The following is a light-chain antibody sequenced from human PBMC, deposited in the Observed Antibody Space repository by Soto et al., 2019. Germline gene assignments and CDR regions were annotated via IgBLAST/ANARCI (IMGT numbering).Light chain of an antibody. CDR2: GAS. CDR3: QQYNNWPFS. V-gene: IGKV3D-15*01. Sequence: EIVMTQSPATLSVSPGEGATLSCRASQIVKSSYLAWYQQKPGQAPRLLIYGASTRATGIPARFSGTGSETDFTLTISGLQSEDSAVYFCQQYNNWPFSFGQGTRLEIK. J-gene: IGKJ5*01. CDR1: QIVKSSY.